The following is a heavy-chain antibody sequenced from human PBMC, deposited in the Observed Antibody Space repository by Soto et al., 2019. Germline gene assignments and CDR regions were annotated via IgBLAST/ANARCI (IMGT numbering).Heavy chain of an antibody. Sequence: QVQLQESGPGLVTPSETLSLTCTVSGASLSNYYWSWIRQSAGKGLELIGYIHDSGNTNSNPSLKSRVTILVDTSKYQFYLRLSSVVAADTAVHYCATGSLRKVDGFDIWGHGTLVTLSS. CDR2: IHDSGNT. J-gene: IGHJ3*02. CDR1: GASLSNYY. D-gene: IGHD3-9*01. V-gene: IGHV4-59*01. CDR3: ATGSLRKVDGFDI.